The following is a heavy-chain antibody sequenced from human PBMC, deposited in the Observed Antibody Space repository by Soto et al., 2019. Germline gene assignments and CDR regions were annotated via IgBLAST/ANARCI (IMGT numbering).Heavy chain of an antibody. CDR3: AKVAVLRYLVRPPYYFDY. CDR1: GFTFSSYA. J-gene: IGHJ4*02. Sequence: GSLRLSCAASGFTFSSYAMSWVRQAPGKGLEWVSAISGSGGSTYYADSVKGRFTISRDNSKNTLYLQMNSLRAEDTAVYYCAKVAVLRYLVRPPYYFDYWGQGTLVTVSS. D-gene: IGHD3-9*01. V-gene: IGHV3-23*01. CDR2: ISGSGGST.